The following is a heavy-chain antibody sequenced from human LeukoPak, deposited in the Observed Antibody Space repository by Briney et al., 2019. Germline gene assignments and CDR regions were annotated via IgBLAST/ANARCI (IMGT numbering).Heavy chain of an antibody. CDR1: GGSISSCY. J-gene: IGHJ4*02. Sequence: SEALSLTCTVSGGSISSCYWSWIRQPPGGELEWMGYIYYSGSTYYNPSLKSQVTISVDTSTNQFSLQLSCVPASDTAVYYCARHKYSGSYSLTDYWGQGTLVTVYS. CDR3: ARHKYSGSYSLTDY. CDR2: IYYSGST. D-gene: IGHD1-26*01. V-gene: IGHV4-59*08.